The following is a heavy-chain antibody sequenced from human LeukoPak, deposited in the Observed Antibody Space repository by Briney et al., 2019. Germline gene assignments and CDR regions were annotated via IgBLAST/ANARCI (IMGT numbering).Heavy chain of an antibody. J-gene: IGHJ4*02. Sequence: GGSLRLSCAASGFTLSTNWMSWVRQAPGKGLEYVPSINTNGANTYYADSVKGRFTISRDNSRNTVYVQMNSLTPEDTAVYYCVKGLDYSSSQMDSWGQGTLVTVSS. V-gene: IGHV3-64*05. CDR2: INTNGANT. CDR1: GFTLSTNW. CDR3: VKGLDYSSSQMDS. D-gene: IGHD6-6*01.